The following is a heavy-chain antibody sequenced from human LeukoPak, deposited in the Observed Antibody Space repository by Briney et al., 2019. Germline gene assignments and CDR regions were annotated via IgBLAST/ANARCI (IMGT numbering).Heavy chain of an antibody. J-gene: IGHJ4*02. CDR3: ARGKRGARHFDY. CDR2: INHSGST. V-gene: IGHV4-34*01. D-gene: IGHD1-1*01. CDR1: GGSFSGYY. Sequence: KPSETLSLTCAVYGGSFSGYYWSWIRQPPGKGLEWIGEINHSGSTNYNPSLKSRVTISVDTSKNQFSLKLSSVTAADTAVYYCARGKRGARHFDYWGQGTLVTVSS.